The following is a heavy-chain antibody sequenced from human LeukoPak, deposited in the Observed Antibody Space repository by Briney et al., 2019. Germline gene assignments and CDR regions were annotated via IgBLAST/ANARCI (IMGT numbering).Heavy chain of an antibody. J-gene: IGHJ5*02. V-gene: IGHV1-8*01. CDR1: GYTFTSYD. Sequence: GASVKVSCKASGYTFTSYDINWVRQATGQGLEWMGWMNPNSGNTGYAQKFQGRVTMTRDTSISTAYMELSRLRSDDTAVYYCARDSGDWFDPWGQETLVTVSS. CDR2: MNPNSGNT. D-gene: IGHD2-21*01. CDR3: ARDSGDWFDP.